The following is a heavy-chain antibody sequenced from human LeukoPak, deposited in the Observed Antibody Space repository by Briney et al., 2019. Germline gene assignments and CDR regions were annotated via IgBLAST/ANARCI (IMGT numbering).Heavy chain of an antibody. CDR1: GFTFSSYA. D-gene: IGHD4-17*01. CDR2: ISYDGSNK. CDR3: AKDYGDYWFYGMDV. J-gene: IGHJ6*02. V-gene: IGHV3-30-3*01. Sequence: GGSLRLSCAASGFTFSSYAMHWVRQAPGKGLEWVAVISYDGSNKYYADSVKGRFTISRDNSKNTLYLQMNSLRAEDTAVYYCAKDYGDYWFYGMDVWGQGTTVTVSS.